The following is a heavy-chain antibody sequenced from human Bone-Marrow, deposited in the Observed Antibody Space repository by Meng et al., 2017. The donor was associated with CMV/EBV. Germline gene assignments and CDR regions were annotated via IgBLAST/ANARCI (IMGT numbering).Heavy chain of an antibody. CDR2: INPSGGST. CDR1: GYTFTSYY. V-gene: IGHV1-46*01. J-gene: IGHJ2*01. D-gene: IGHD1-1*01. Sequence: ASVKVSFKASGYTFTSYYMHWVRQAPGQGLEWMGIINPSGGSTSYAQKFQGRVTMTRDTSTSKVYMDLSSLRSEDTAVYYCARVTGTVRSYWYFDLWGRGTLVTVSS. CDR3: ARVTGTVRSYWYFDL.